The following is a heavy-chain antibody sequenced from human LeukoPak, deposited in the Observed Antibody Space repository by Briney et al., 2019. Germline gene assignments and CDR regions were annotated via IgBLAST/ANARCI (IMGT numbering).Heavy chain of an antibody. J-gene: IGHJ3*02. D-gene: IGHD3-22*01. V-gene: IGHV1-2*02. CDR2: INPNSGGT. CDR1: GYTFTDYY. CDR3: ARMYYYDSSGPLGI. Sequence: ASVKVSCKASGYTFTDYYVHWVRQAPGQGLEWMGWINPNSGGTNYAQKFQGRVTMTRDTSISTAYMELSRLRSDDTAVYYCARMYYYDSSGPLGIWGQGTMVTVSS.